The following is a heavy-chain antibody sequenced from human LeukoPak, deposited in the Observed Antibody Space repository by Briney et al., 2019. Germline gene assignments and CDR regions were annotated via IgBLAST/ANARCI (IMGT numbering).Heavy chain of an antibody. V-gene: IGHV3-48*04. CDR3: ARDPCSSTSCRRYYYYYYMDV. J-gene: IGHJ6*03. D-gene: IGHD2-2*01. Sequence: PGGSLRLSCAASGFTFSSYSMNWLRQAPGKGREGVSYISSSSSTIYYADPVKGRFTISRDNAKNSLCLQMNGLRAEDTAVYYCARDPCSSTSCRRYYYYYYMDVWGKGTTVTVSS. CDR2: ISSSSSTI. CDR1: GFTFSSYS.